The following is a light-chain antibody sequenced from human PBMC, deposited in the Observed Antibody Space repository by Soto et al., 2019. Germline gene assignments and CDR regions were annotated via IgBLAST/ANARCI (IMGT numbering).Light chain of an antibody. J-gene: IGLJ2*01. CDR3: CSYSGSSTYVV. CDR2: EVN. V-gene: IGLV2-23*02. Sequence: QSALTQPASVSGSPEQSITISCTGTSSDIGGYNLVSWYQHHPGQAPKLIIYEVNKRPSVISHRFSGSKSGNTPSLTISGLQADDEADYYCCSYSGSSTYVVFGGGTKLTVL. CDR1: SSDIGGYNL.